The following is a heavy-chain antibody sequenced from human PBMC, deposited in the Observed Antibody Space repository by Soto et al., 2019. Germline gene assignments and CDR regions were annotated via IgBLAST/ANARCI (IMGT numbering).Heavy chain of an antibody. J-gene: IGHJ4*02. V-gene: IGHV3-7*04. CDR2: TNQDGSEK. Sequence: EVHLVESGGGLVQTGGSLRLSCAIFEGTVIRDWMNWVRQAPGKGLEWVAHTNQDGSEKYYVDSVKGRFPTYRDNDKNSLYRQMKSLRAEDTAMYYCSGGVGDAFWGQGTLVTVSS. D-gene: IGHD1-26*01. CDR1: EGTVIRDW. CDR3: SGGVGDAF.